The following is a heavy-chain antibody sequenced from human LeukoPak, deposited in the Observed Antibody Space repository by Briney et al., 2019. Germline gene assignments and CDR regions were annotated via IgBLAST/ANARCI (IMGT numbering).Heavy chain of an antibody. CDR1: GYTFTGYY. V-gene: IGHV1-2*02. CDR2: INPNSVGT. CDR3: ARGRVGATSFVDY. J-gene: IGHJ4*02. Sequence: GASVKVSCQASGYTFTGYYMHWVRQAPGHGLEWMGWINPNSVGTNYAQKFQGRVTMTRDTSISTAYMELSRLRSDDTAVYYCARGRVGATSFVDYWGQGTLVTVSS. D-gene: IGHD1-26*01.